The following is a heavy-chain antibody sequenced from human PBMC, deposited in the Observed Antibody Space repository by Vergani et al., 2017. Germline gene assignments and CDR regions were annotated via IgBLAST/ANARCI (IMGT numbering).Heavy chain of an antibody. CDR1: GYTFTSYY. D-gene: IGHD2-15*01. CDR3: ARGDCSGGSCYDYGMDV. V-gene: IGHV1-46*01. J-gene: IGHJ6*02. Sequence: QVQLVQSGAEVKKPGASVKVSCKASGYTFTSYYMHWVRQAPGQGLEWMGIINPSGGSTSYAQKFQGRVTMTRDTSTSTVYMELSSLRSEDTAVYYCARGDCSGGSCYDYGMDVWGQGTTVTVSS. CDR2: INPSGGST.